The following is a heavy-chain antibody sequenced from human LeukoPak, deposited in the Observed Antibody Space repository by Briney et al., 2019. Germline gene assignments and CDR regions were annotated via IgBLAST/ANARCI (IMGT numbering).Heavy chain of an antibody. CDR2: IYYSGST. CDR3: ASGAYSYYYMDV. V-gene: IGHV4-59*01. D-gene: IGHD4-11*01. J-gene: IGHJ6*03. Sequence: SETLSLTCAVYGGSFSGYYWSWIRQPPGKGLEWIGYIYYSGSTNYNPSLKSRVTISVDTSKNQFSLKLSSVTAADTAVYYCASGAYSYYYMDVWGKGTTVTISS. CDR1: GGSFSGYY.